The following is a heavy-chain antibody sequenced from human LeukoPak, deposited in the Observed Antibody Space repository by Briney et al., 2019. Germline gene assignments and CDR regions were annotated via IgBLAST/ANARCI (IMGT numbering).Heavy chain of an antibody. J-gene: IGHJ4*02. Sequence: GGSLGLSCAASGFTFRSYGMHWVRQAPGKGLEWVAVIWYDGSRQYYIDSVKGRFTISRDDSKNTLYLQMNSLRAEDTAVYYCARDSGVVGAILDYWGQGTLVTVSS. CDR1: GFTFRSYG. CDR3: ARDSGVVGAILDY. CDR2: IWYDGSRQ. D-gene: IGHD1-26*01. V-gene: IGHV3-33*01.